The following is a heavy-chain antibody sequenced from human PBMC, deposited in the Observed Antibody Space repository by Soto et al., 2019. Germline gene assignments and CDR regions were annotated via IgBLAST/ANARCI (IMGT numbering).Heavy chain of an antibody. CDR1: GFTFGDYA. CDR2: IRSKAYGGTT. V-gene: IGHV3-49*03. D-gene: IGHD6-19*01. CDR3: TRVGYSSGQYYYYGMDV. Sequence: PGGSLRLSCTASGFTFGDYAMSWFRQAPGKGLEWVGFIRSKAYGGTTEYAASVKGRFTISRDDSKSIAYLQMNSLKTEDTAVYYCTRVGYSSGQYYYYGMDVWGQGTTVTVSS. J-gene: IGHJ6*02.